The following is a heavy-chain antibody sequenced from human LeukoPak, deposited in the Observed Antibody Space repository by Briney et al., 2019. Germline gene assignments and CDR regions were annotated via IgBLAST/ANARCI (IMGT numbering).Heavy chain of an antibody. CDR2: ISAYNGNT. J-gene: IGHJ4*02. D-gene: IGHD4-17*01. Sequence: GASVKVSCKASGYTFISYGLSWVRQAPGQGLEWMGWISAYNGNTNYAQKLQGRVTMTTDTSTNTAYMELRSLKSDDTAVYYCARAGATETTHFDYWGQGTLVTVSS. CDR3: ARAGATETTHFDY. CDR1: GYTFISYG. V-gene: IGHV1-18*01.